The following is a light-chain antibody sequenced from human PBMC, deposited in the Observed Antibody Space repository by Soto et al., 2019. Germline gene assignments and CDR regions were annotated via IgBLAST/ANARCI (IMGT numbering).Light chain of an antibody. J-gene: IGLJ2*01. V-gene: IGLV2-8*01. Sequence: QSALTQPPSASGSPGQSVTISCTGASSDVGGYNFVSWYQHHPGKAPRLMIYDVTQRPSGVPDRFSGSKSGNTASLTVSGIQVDDEAYYYCSSYAGSSSPVAFGGGTKLTVL. CDR2: DVT. CDR3: SSYAGSSSPVA. CDR1: SSDVGGYNF.